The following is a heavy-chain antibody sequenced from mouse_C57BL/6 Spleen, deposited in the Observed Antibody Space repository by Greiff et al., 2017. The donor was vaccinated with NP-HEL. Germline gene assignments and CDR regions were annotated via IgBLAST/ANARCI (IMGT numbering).Heavy chain of an antibody. CDR1: GYAFSSSW. Sequence: VQLQQSGPELVKPGASVKISCKASGYAFSSSWMNWVKQRPGKGLEWIGRIYPGDGDTNYNGKFKGKATLTADKSSSTAYMQLSSLTSEDSAVYFCARPVDGYDDPVSAMDYWGQGTSVTVSS. D-gene: IGHD2-2*01. CDR3: ARPVDGYDDPVSAMDY. J-gene: IGHJ4*01. CDR2: IYPGDGDT. V-gene: IGHV1-82*01.